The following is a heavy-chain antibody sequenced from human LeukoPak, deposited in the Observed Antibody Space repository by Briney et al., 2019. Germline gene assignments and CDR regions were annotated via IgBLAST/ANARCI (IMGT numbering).Heavy chain of an antibody. Sequence: SQTLSLTCAISGDSVSSNSAAWNWIRQSPARGLEWLGRTYYRAKWYNDYAVSVKSRIIINPDTSKNQFSLQLNSVTPEDTAVYYCTREFVRQLAYDAFDIWGQGTMVTVSS. CDR3: TREFVRQLAYDAFDI. D-gene: IGHD6-13*01. J-gene: IGHJ3*02. CDR1: GDSVSSNSAA. V-gene: IGHV6-1*01. CDR2: TYYRAKWYN.